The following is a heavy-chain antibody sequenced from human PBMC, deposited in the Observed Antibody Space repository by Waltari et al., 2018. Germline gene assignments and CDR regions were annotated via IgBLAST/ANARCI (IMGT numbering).Heavy chain of an antibody. J-gene: IGHJ6*02. CDR1: GCIFSAST. CDR2: ISYNGDKK. Sequence: QVQLVESGGGVVQPGGSLRLSCTASGCIFSASTMHWVRQTPGKGLEWVANISYNGDKKYYADSVKGRFTISRDNPRNTLYLQMSSLRAEDTAVYYCARVHYYYYSGMDVWGQGTTVTVSS. CDR3: ARVHYYYYSGMDV. V-gene: IGHV3-30-3*01.